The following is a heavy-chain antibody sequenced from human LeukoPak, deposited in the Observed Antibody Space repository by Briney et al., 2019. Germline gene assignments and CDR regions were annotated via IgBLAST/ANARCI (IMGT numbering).Heavy chain of an antibody. CDR1: GFTFSSYS. CDR2: ISSSSSTI. CDR3: ARSYSSDWSSGRAGPYYFDN. J-gene: IGHJ4*02. D-gene: IGHD6-19*01. Sequence: GGSLRLSCAASGFTFSSYSMNWVRQAPGKGLEWVSYISSSSSTIYYADSVKGRFTISRDNAKNSLYLQMNSLRAEDTAVYYCARSYSSDWSSGRAGPYYFDNWGQGTLVTVSS. V-gene: IGHV3-48*01.